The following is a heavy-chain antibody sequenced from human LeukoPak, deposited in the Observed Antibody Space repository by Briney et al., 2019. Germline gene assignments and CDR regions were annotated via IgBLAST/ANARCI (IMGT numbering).Heavy chain of an antibody. CDR1: GFTFDDYG. CDR3: ARSPIAVASFDY. Sequence: GGSLRLSCAASGFTFDDYGMSWVRQAPGKGLEWVSGINWNGGSTGYADSVKGRFTISRDNAKNSLYLQMNSLRAEDTAFYYCARSPIAVASFDYWGQGTLVTVSS. V-gene: IGHV3-20*04. J-gene: IGHJ4*02. D-gene: IGHD6-19*01. CDR2: INWNGGST.